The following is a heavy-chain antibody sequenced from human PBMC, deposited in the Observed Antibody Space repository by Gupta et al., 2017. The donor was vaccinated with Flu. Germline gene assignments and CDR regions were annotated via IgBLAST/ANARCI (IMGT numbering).Heavy chain of an antibody. V-gene: IGHV3-7*01. Sequence: SWVGQAPGKGLETLAMIHSRGGGVYYMESVRGRFTISREKAKNSLTLEMNSLRAEDTAVYYCTRDPGWGALDMWGQGTLVTVSS. CDR3: TRDPGWGALDM. D-gene: IGHD1-26*01. J-gene: IGHJ3*02. CDR2: IHSRGGGV.